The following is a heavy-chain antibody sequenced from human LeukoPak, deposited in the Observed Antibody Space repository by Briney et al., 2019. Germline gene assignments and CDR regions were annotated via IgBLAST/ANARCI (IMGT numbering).Heavy chain of an antibody. V-gene: IGHV1-69*05. CDR1: GGTFSSYA. J-gene: IGHJ4*02. CDR3: ASDGIAAFDY. D-gene: IGHD6-13*01. Sequence: ASVKVSCKASGGTFSSYAISWVRQAPGQGLEWMGGIIPIFGTANYAQRFQGRVTITTDESTSTAYMELSSLRSEDTAVYYCASDGIAAFDYWGQGTLVTVSS. CDR2: IIPIFGTA.